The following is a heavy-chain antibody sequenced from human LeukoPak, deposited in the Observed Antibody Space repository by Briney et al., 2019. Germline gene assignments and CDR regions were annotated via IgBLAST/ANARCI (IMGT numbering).Heavy chain of an antibody. CDR2: IRYDGSNK. CDR3: AKGGATKRYNWFDP. D-gene: IGHD5-12*01. CDR1: GFTFSSYA. J-gene: IGHJ5*02. Sequence: PGGSLRLSCAASGFTFSSYAMHWVRQAPGKGLEWVAFIRYDGSNKYYADSVKGRFTIPRDNSKNTLYLQMNSLRAEDTAVYYCAKGGATKRYNWFDPWGQGTLVTVSS. V-gene: IGHV3-30*02.